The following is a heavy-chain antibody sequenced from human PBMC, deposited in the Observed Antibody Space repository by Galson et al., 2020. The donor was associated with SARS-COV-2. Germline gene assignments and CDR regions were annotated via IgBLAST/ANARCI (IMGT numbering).Heavy chain of an antibody. D-gene: IGHD3-9*01. V-gene: IGHV5-51*01. Sequence: GESLKISCKGSGYSFTSYWIGWVRQMPGKGLEWMGIIYPGDSDTRYSPSFQGQVTISADKSISTAYLQWSSLKASDTAMYYCARQPYYDILTGYYQPYYFDYWGQGTLVTVSS. CDR1: GYSFTSYW. CDR3: ARQPYYDILTGYYQPYYFDY. CDR2: IYPGDSDT. J-gene: IGHJ4*02.